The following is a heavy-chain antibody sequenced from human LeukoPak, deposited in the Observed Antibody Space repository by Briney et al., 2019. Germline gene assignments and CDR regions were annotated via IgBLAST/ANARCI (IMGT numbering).Heavy chain of an antibody. V-gene: IGHV4-4*07. CDR2: TYTSGST. CDR1: GGSISSYY. CDR3: ARDLGYCSSTSCYSFVY. J-gene: IGHJ4*02. D-gene: IGHD2-2*01. Sequence: SETLSLTCTVSGGSISSYYWSWIRQPAGKGLEWIGRTYTSGSTNYNPSLKSRVTMSVDTSKNQFSLKLSSVTAADTAVYYCARDLGYCSSTSCYSFVYWGQGTLVTVSS.